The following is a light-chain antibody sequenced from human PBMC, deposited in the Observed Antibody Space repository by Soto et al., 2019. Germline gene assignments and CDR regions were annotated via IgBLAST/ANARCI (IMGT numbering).Light chain of an antibody. CDR2: GAS. CDR1: QAINND. V-gene: IGKV1-33*01. CDR3: QQYDNVPT. Sequence: DIQMTQSPSSLSASVGDRVTITCQASQAINNDLTCYQQKPGQPPKLLIYGASILETGVPSRFSGSGSGKHFTFTISSLQPEDIATYYCQQYDNVPTFGQGTKLEMK. J-gene: IGKJ2*01.